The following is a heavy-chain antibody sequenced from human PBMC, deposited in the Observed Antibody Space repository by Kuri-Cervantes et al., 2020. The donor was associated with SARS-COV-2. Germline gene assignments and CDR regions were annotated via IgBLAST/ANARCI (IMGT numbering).Heavy chain of an antibody. CDR3: AGRSGYDLDLDH. D-gene: IGHD5-12*01. V-gene: IGHV4-59*01. CDR2: IYYSGST. J-gene: IGHJ4*02. Sequence: SETLSLTCTVSGGSISSYYWSWIRQPPGKGLEWIGYIYYSGSTNYNPSLKSRVTISVDTSKNQFSLKLSSVTAADTAVYYCAGRSGYDLDLDHWGQGTLVTVSS. CDR1: GGSISSYY.